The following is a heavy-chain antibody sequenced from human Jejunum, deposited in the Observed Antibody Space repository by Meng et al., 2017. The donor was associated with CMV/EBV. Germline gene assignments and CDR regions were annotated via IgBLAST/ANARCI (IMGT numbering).Heavy chain of an antibody. CDR3: ARGGNFDP. Sequence: VHWVQSGFELKTPGASVKVSCKASGYTFSTYTINWVRQAHGRGLEWMGWISTNTGTPTYTQGFTGRFVFSLDTSVSTAYLQISSLKAEDTAVYYCARGGNFDPWGQGTLVTVSS. V-gene: IGHV7-4-1*02. J-gene: IGHJ5*02. D-gene: IGHD2/OR15-2a*01. CDR2: ISTNTGTP. CDR1: GYTFSTYT.